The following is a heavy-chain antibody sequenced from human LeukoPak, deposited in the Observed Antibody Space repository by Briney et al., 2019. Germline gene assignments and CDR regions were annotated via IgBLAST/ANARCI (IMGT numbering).Heavy chain of an antibody. V-gene: IGHV1-69*01. CDR1: GGTFSSYA. CDR3: ARVWQQLGIDAFDI. CDR2: IIPIFGTA. J-gene: IGHJ3*02. D-gene: IGHD6-13*01. Sequence: SVKVSCKASGGTFSSYAISWVRQAPGQGLEWMGGIIPIFGTANYAQKFQGRVTITADESTSTAYMELRSLRSDDTAVYYCARVWQQLGIDAFDIWGQGTMVTVSS.